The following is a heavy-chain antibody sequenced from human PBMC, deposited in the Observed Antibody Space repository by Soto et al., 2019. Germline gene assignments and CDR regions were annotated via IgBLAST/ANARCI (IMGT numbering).Heavy chain of an antibody. Sequence: QVRLEASGGGLVKPGGSLRLSCAASGFTFSAVYMSWIRQAPNKGLEYISYISSSGTSANYADSVKGRFTISRDNAKNSLYLQMNSLRAEDTAVYYCARDRGAVTGQYFDYWGQGALVTVSS. D-gene: IGHD6-19*01. J-gene: IGHJ4*02. V-gene: IGHV3-11*05. CDR1: GFTFSAVY. CDR3: ARDRGAVTGQYFDY. CDR2: ISSSGTSA.